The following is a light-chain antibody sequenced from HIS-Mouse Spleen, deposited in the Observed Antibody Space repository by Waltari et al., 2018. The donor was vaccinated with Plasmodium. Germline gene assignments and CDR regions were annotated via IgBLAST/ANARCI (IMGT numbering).Light chain of an antibody. J-gene: IGLJ2*01. CDR1: SSDVGGYNY. CDR3: CSYAGSYTWV. CDR2: DVS. V-gene: IGLV2-11*01. Sequence: QSALTQPRSVSGSPGQSVTISCTGTSSDVGGYNYVSRYQQHPGKAPKLMLYDVSKRPSGVPDRFSGSKSGNTASLTISGLQAEDEADYYCCSYAGSYTWVFGGGTKLTVL.